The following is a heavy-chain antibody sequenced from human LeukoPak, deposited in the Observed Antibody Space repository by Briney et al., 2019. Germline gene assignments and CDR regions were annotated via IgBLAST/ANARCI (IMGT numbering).Heavy chain of an antibody. Sequence: ASVKVSCKASGYTFTGYYMHWVRQAPGQGLEWMGWINPNSGGTNYAQKFQGGVTMTRDTSISTAYMELSRLRSDDTAVYYCARIGGSSIFGVVIIPVWGQGTLVTVSS. D-gene: IGHD3-3*01. V-gene: IGHV1-2*02. CDR2: INPNSGGT. CDR3: ARIGGSSIFGVVIIPV. CDR1: GYTFTGYY. J-gene: IGHJ4*02.